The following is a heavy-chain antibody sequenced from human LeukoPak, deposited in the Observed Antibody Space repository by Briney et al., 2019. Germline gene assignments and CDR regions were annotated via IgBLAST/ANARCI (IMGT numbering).Heavy chain of an antibody. CDR1: GFTFSSCG. Sequence: PGGSLRLSCAASGFTFSSCGMHWVRQAPGKGLEWVAFIRYDGRNKYYADSVKGRFTISRDNSKNTLYLQMNSLRAEDTAVYYCAKDPDCTSGICYIFFDYWGQGALVTVSS. V-gene: IGHV3-30*02. CDR2: IRYDGRNK. D-gene: IGHD2-8*01. CDR3: AKDPDCTSGICYIFFDY. J-gene: IGHJ4*02.